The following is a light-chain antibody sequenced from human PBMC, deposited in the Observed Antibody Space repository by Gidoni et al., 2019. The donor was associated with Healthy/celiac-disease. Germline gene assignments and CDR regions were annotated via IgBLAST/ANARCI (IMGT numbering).Light chain of an antibody. CDR3: QQYYSSPPS. Sequence: DIFITQAPDSLPLSLGDRATINCKSSQSVLYSSNNKNYLAWYQQKPAQPPNLLIYWASTRESGVPDRFSGSGSGTDFTLTISSLQAEDLAVYYCQQYYSSPPSFGQGTKVEIK. J-gene: IGKJ1*01. CDR2: WAS. V-gene: IGKV4-1*01. CDR1: QSVLYSSNNKNY.